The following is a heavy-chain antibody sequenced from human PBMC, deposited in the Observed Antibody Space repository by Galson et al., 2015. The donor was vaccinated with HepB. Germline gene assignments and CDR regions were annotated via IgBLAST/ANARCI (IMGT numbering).Heavy chain of an antibody. J-gene: IGHJ4*02. V-gene: IGHV3-23*01. Sequence: SLRLSCAASGFTFSSSAMSWVRQAPGKGLEWVSAISGSDGSTYYADSVRGRFTISRDNSKNTLYLQMNSLRAEDTAVYYCAKDGASSSGFVDYWGQGTLVTVSS. CDR2: ISGSDGST. D-gene: IGHD6-19*01. CDR1: GFTFSSSA. CDR3: AKDGASSSGFVDY.